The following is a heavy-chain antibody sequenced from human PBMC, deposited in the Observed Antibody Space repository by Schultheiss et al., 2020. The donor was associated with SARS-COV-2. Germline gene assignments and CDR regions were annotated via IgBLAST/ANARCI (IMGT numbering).Heavy chain of an antibody. Sequence: GGSLRLSCAASGFTFSSYAMHWVRQAPGKGLEWVAVISYDGSNKYYADSVKGRFTISRDNSKNTLYLQMNSLRAEDTAVYYCARSTEDYGDYVGLLDYWGQGTLVTVSS. CDR2: ISYDGSNK. CDR3: ARSTEDYGDYVGLLDY. CDR1: GFTFSSYA. V-gene: IGHV3-30-3*01. D-gene: IGHD4-17*01. J-gene: IGHJ4*02.